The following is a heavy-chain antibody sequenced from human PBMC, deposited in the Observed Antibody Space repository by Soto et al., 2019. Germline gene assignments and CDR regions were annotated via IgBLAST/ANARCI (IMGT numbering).Heavy chain of an antibody. J-gene: IGHJ3*02. D-gene: IGHD3-3*01. CDR2: ISSSSSYI. Sequence: EVQLVESGGGLVKPGGSLRLSCAASGFTFSSYSMNWVRQAPGKGLEWVSSISSSSSYIYYADSVKGRFTISRDNAKNSLYLQMNSLRAEDTAMYYCARDRPTIFGVVKPAFDIWGQGTMVTVSS. V-gene: IGHV3-21*01. CDR3: ARDRPTIFGVVKPAFDI. CDR1: GFTFSSYS.